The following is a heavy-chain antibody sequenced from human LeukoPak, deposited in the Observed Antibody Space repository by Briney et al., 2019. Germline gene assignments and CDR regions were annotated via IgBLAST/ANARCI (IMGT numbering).Heavy chain of an antibody. CDR1: GFTFSSYS. CDR3: ARDGVQVRSDYYGMDA. CDR2: ISSSSSYI. Sequence: GGSLRLSCAASGFTFSSYSMNWVRQAPGKGLEWVSSISSSSSYIYYADSVKGRFTISRDNAKNSLYLQMNSLRAEDTAVYYCARDGVQVRSDYYGMDAWGQGTTVTVSS. V-gene: IGHV3-21*01. J-gene: IGHJ6*02.